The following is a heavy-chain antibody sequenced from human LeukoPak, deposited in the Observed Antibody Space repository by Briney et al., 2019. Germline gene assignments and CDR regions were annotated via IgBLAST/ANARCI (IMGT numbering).Heavy chain of an antibody. CDR2: ITSSSSTI. CDR1: GFTFSSYS. V-gene: IGHV3-48*01. D-gene: IGHD6-19*01. J-gene: IGHJ6*03. CDR3: ARIPSSDYYYYMDV. Sequence: GGSLRLSCAASGFTFSSYSMNWVRQAPGEGLEWVSYITSSSSTIYYADSVKGRFTISRDNAKNSLYLQMNSLRAEDTAVCYCARIPSSDYYYYMDVWGKGTTVTVSS.